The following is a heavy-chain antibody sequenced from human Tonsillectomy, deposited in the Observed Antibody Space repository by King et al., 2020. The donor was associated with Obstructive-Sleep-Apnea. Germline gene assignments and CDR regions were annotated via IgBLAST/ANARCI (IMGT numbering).Heavy chain of an antibody. V-gene: IGHV4-34*01. CDR2: INHSGST. J-gene: IGHJ4*02. CDR3: ARGTTRGVIISPVDY. CDR1: GGSFSGYY. Sequence: VQLQQWGAGLLKPSETLSLTCAVYGGSFSGYYWSWIRQPPGKGLEWIGEINHSGSTNYNPSLKSRVTISVDTSKNQFSLKLSSVTAADTAVYSCARGTTRGVIISPVDYWGQGTLVTVSS. D-gene: IGHD3-10*01.